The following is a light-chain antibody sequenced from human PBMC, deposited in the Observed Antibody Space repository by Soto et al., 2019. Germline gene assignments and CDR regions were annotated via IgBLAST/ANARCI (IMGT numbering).Light chain of an antibody. CDR1: QTVSSS. CDR2: DTS. V-gene: IGKV3-11*01. Sequence: EIVLTQSPDTLSLSPGERATLSCRAGQTVSSSLAWYQQKPGQAPRLLINDTSNRATGIPARFSGSGSGTDFTLTISSLEPDDFAVYYCLQRTNWPPSVTFGQGTRLEFK. J-gene: IGKJ5*01. CDR3: LQRTNWPPSVT.